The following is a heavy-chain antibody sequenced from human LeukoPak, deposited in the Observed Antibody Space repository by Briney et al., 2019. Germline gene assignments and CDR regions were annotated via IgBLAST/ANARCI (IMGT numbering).Heavy chain of an antibody. CDR1: GGSISSGSYY. Sequence: SETLSLTCTVSGGSISSGSYYWSWIRQPAGKGLEWIGRIYTSGSTNYNPSLKSRVTMSVDTSKNQFSLKLSSVTAADTAVYYCARVKEAAASLYYFDYWGQGTLVTVSS. CDR2: IYTSGST. J-gene: IGHJ4*02. CDR3: ARVKEAAASLYYFDY. D-gene: IGHD6-13*01. V-gene: IGHV4-61*02.